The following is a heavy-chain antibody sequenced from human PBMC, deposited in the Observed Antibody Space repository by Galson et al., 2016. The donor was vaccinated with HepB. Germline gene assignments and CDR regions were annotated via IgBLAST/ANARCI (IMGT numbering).Heavy chain of an antibody. CDR2: IWYDGSNK. V-gene: IGHV3-33*01. J-gene: IGHJ6*02. CDR1: GFTFSSYG. CDR3: ARGGYSYETQGGYYYDYAMDV. Sequence: SLRLSCAASGFTFSSYGMHWVRQAPGKGLEWVALIWYDGSNKYYADSVKGRFTISRGNSKNTVYLQMNSLRAEDTAVYYCARGGYSYETQGGYYYDYAMDVWGQGTTVTVSS. D-gene: IGHD5-18*01.